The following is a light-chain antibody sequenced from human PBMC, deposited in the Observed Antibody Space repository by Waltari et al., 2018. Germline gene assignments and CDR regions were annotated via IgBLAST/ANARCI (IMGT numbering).Light chain of an antibody. CDR3: QSYDRSLSGWV. V-gene: IGLV1-40*01. CDR2: LNT. Sequence: QSVLTQPPSVSGAPGQMISIFCTGSSSSIGAGYDVHWYQQFPGTAPKLLIYLNTNRPSGFPYLFSGSKSGASASLAIAGLQAEDEADYYCQSYDRSLSGWVFGGGTKVTVL. CDR1: SSSIGAGYD. J-gene: IGLJ3*02.